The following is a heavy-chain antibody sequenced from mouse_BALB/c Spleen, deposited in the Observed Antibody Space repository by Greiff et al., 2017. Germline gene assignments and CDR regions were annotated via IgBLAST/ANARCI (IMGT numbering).Heavy chain of an antibody. V-gene: IGHV14-1*02. CDR2: IDPENGNT. D-gene: IGHD3-1*01. J-gene: IGHJ2*01. CDR3: ARLGNWDY. CDR1: GFNIKDYY. Sequence: EVQVVESGAELVRPGALVKLSCKASGFNIKDYYMHWVKQRPEQGLEWIGWIDPENGNTIYDPKFQGKASITADTSSNTAYLQLSSLTSEDTAVYYCARLGNWDYWGQGTTLTVSS.